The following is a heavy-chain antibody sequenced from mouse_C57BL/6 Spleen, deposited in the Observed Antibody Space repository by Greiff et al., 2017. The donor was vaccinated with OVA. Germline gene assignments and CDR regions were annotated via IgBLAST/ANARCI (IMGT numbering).Heavy chain of an antibody. V-gene: IGHV1-55*01. CDR3: ARGEDGNYYWYFDV. D-gene: IGHD2-1*01. J-gene: IGHJ1*03. CDR1: GYTFTSYW. Sequence: QVQLQQPGAELVKPGASVKMSCKASGYTFTSYWITWVKQRPGQGLEWIGDIYPGSGSTNYNEKFKSKATLTVDTSSSTAYMQLSSLTSEDSAVYYCARGEDGNYYWYFDVWGTGTTVTVSS. CDR2: IYPGSGST.